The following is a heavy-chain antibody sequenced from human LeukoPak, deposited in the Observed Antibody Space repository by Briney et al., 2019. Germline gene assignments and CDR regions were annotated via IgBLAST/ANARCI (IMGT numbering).Heavy chain of an antibody. CDR3: ARSGEGGDYYYGMDV. D-gene: IGHD2-21*01. CDR1: GFTFNNYA. CDR2: IYSGGST. Sequence: GGSLRLSCAASGFTFNNYAMNWVRQAPGKGLEWVSVIYSGGSTYYADSVKGRFTISRDNSKNTLYLQMNSLRAEDTAVYYCARSGEGGDYYYGMDVWGQGTTVTVSS. J-gene: IGHJ6*02. V-gene: IGHV3-53*01.